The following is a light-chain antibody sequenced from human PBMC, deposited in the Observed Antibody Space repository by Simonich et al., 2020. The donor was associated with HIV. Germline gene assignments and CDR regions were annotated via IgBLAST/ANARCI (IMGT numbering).Light chain of an antibody. V-gene: IGKV1-33*01. CDR1: QDIDKY. CDR2: DAS. Sequence: DIQMTQSPSSLSASVGDRVTITSQASQDIDKYLNWYQQKPGKAPKLLIYDASRLETGVPSRFSGSGSGTYFTFTISSLQPEDIATYYCQQYDILPYTFGQGTKLEIK. J-gene: IGKJ2*01. CDR3: QQYDILPYT.